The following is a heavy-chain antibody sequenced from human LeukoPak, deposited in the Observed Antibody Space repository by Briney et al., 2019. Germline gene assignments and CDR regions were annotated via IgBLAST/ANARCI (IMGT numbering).Heavy chain of an antibody. D-gene: IGHD3-9*01. V-gene: IGHV3-23*01. CDR1: GFTFSDYA. CDR3: AKDRMPITIYTTLDY. Sequence: GGSLRLSCAASGFTFSDYAMSWVRQALGRGLSWVSGISGSGGSTYYADSVKGRFTISRDNSKNTLYLQMNSLRAEDTAVYYCAKDRMPITIYTTLDYWAQGTLVTVPS. CDR2: ISGSGGST. J-gene: IGHJ4*02.